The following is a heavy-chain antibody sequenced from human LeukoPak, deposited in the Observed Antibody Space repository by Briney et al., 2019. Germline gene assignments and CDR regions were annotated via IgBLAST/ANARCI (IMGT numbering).Heavy chain of an antibody. CDR3: ARGLYSSGWYPFDY. CDR2: IYYSGST. D-gene: IGHD6-19*01. Sequence: PSETLSLTCTVSGGSISSHYWSWIRQPPGKGLEWIGYIYYSGSTNYNPSLKSRVTISVDTSKNQFSLKLSSVTAADTAVYYCARGLYSSGWYPFDYWGQGTLVTVSS. J-gene: IGHJ4*02. CDR1: GGSISSHY. V-gene: IGHV4-59*11.